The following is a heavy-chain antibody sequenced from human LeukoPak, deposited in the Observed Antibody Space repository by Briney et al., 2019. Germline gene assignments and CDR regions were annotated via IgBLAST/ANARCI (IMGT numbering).Heavy chain of an antibody. J-gene: IGHJ3*02. CDR3: ARVQGSSSSAAFDI. V-gene: IGHV4-34*01. CDR2: INHSGST. CDR1: GGSFSGYY. Sequence: SETLSLTCAVYGGSFSGYYWSWIRQPPGKGLEWIGEINHSGSTNYNPSLKSRVTISVDTSKNQFSLKLSSVTAADTAVYYCARVQGSSSSAAFDIWGQGTMVTVSS. D-gene: IGHD6-6*01.